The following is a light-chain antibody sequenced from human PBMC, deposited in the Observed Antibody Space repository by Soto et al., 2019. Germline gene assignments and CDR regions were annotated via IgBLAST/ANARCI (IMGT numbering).Light chain of an antibody. V-gene: IGLV2-14*03. J-gene: IGLJ2*01. CDR3: WHYTIISTGL. CDR2: DVD. CDR1: SSDVGGYNY. Sequence: QSALTQPASVSGSPGQSITISCSGTSSDVGGYNYVSWYQQHPGKPPKLMTYDVDVRPSGVSNRFSGSKPGNSAALTRFGSQAQDEDDYYCWHYTIISTGLFGGGTKLTVL.